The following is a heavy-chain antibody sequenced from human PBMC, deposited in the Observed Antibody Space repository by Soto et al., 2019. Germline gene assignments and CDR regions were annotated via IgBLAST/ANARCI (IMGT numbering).Heavy chain of an antibody. J-gene: IGHJ3*02. CDR2: IKQDGSEK. V-gene: IGHV3-7*01. D-gene: IGHD3-22*01. CDR1: GFTISSYW. CDR3: AREDYYDGRGLGPDGFDI. Sequence: EVQLVESGGGLVQPGGSLRLSCAASGFTISSYWMSWVRQAPGKGLEWVANIKQDGSEKYYVDSVKGRFTISRDNAKNSLYLQMNSLRAEDTAVYYCAREDYYDGRGLGPDGFDIWGQGTMVTVSS.